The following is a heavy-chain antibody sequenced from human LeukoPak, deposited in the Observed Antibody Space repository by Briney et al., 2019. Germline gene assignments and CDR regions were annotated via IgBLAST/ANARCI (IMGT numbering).Heavy chain of an antibody. Sequence: GGSLRLSCAASGYTFSSYAMNWVRQAPGKGLEWVSGISGSGGSTYYADSVKGRFTISRDNSKNTLYLQMNSLRAEDTAVYYCAGDSSPFTWGQGTLVTVSS. J-gene: IGHJ5*02. CDR3: AGDSSPFT. V-gene: IGHV3-23*01. D-gene: IGHD6-13*01. CDR2: ISGSGGST. CDR1: GYTFSSYA.